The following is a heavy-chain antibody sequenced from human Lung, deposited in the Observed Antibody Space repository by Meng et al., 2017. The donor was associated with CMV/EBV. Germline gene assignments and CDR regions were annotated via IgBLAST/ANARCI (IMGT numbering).Heavy chain of an antibody. Sequence: GESLKISCAGSGFTVSRNYMSWVRQAPGKGLEWVSVIYSGGSTYYADSVKRRFTISRDNSKNTLYLQMNSLRAEDTAVYYCAGMPKWLGAHFDYWGQGTLVTVSS. V-gene: IGHV3-66*02. CDR1: GFTVSRNY. J-gene: IGHJ4*02. D-gene: IGHD6-19*01. CDR2: IYSGGST. CDR3: AGMPKWLGAHFDY.